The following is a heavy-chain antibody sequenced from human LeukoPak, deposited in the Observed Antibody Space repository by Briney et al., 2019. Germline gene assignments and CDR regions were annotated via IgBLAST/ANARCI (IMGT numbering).Heavy chain of an antibody. Sequence: GESLKTSFKGSGYSFTSYWIGWVRQMPGKGLEWIGIIYPGDSDTTYRPSFQGQVTISADKSISTAYLQWRSLKASDTAMYYCARRDGYPVDYWGQGTLVTVSS. J-gene: IGHJ4*02. CDR2: IYPGDSDT. CDR1: GYSFTSYW. V-gene: IGHV5-51*01. CDR3: ARRDGYPVDY. D-gene: IGHD5-24*01.